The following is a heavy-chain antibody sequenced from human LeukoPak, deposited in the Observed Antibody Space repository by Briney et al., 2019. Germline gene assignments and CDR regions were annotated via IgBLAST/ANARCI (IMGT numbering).Heavy chain of an antibody. CDR3: ARIPVDTAMGY. Sequence: PSETLSLTCTVSGGSISSSSYYWGWIRQPPGKGLEWIGSIYYSGSTYYNPSLKSRVTISVDTSKNQFSLKLSSVTAADTAVYYCARIPVDTAMGYWGQGTLVTVSS. CDR1: GGSISSSSYY. J-gene: IGHJ4*02. CDR2: IYYSGST. V-gene: IGHV4-39*01. D-gene: IGHD5-18*01.